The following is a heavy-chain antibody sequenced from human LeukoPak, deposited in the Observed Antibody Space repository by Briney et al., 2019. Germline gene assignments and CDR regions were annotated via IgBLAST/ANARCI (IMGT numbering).Heavy chain of an antibody. CDR1: GYTFTSYG. V-gene: IGHV1-18*01. D-gene: IGHD2-21*01. Sequence: ASVKVSCKASGYTFTSYGISWVRQAPGQGLEWVGWISAYNGNTNYAQKLQGRVTMTTDTSTSTAYMELRSLRSDDTAVYYCARAAAYCGGDCPGYYYYYYMDVWGKGTTVTVSS. J-gene: IGHJ6*03. CDR2: ISAYNGNT. CDR3: ARAAAYCGGDCPGYYYYYYMDV.